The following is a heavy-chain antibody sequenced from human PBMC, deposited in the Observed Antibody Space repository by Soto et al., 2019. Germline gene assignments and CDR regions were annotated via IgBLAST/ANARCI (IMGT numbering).Heavy chain of an antibody. CDR2: ISSSSSYI. V-gene: IGHV3-21*01. CDR1: GFTFSSYS. J-gene: IGHJ6*03. Sequence: GGSLRLSCAASGFTFSSYSMNWVRQAPGKGLEWVSSISSSSSYIYYADSVKGRFTISRDNAKNSLYLQMNSLRAEDTAVYYCARVKDGDYYYYYMDVWGKGTTVTVSS. CDR3: ARVKDGDYYYYYMDV.